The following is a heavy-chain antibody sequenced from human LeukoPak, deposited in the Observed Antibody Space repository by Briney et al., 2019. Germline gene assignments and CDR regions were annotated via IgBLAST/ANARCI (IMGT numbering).Heavy chain of an antibody. CDR3: ARGGYRSRSNYFDY. CDR2: IYYSGST. CDR1: GGSISSSSYY. J-gene: IGHJ4*02. V-gene: IGHV4-61*01. D-gene: IGHD6-19*01. Sequence: SETLSLTCTVSGGSISSSSYYWSWIRQPPGKGLEWIGYIYYSGSTNYNPSLKSRVTISVDTSKNQFSLKLSSVTAADTAVYYCARGGYRSRSNYFDYWGQGTLVTVSS.